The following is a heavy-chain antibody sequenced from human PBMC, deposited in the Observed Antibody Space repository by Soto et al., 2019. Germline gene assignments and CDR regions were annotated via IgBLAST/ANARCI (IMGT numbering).Heavy chain of an antibody. Sequence: EVQLVESGGGLVQPGGSLRLSCAASGFTVSSNVMSWVRQAPGKGLEWVSVIYSGGSTYYADSVMGLFTISRDNSKNTLYLQMNSLRAEATAVYYCARGPQAPYSMDVWGQGTTVTVSS. CDR3: ARGPQAPYSMDV. CDR2: IYSGGST. CDR1: GFTVSSNV. J-gene: IGHJ6*02. V-gene: IGHV3-66*01.